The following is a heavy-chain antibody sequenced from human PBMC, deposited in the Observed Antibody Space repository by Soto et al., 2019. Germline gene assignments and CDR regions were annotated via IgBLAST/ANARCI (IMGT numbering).Heavy chain of an antibody. J-gene: IGHJ4*02. CDR2: IYCSGSN. CDR3: AQDSDGGNTYFDR. Sequence: VQLQESGPGLVRPSETLSLTCTVSGGSISSGNFYWSWIRQPPGKGQEGIGYIYCSGSNSYSPSLKSRLSISLITSNTQFSLMLTSGTAANTAVYYGAQDSDGGNTYFDRWGQGALVTVSS. V-gene: IGHV4-31*03. D-gene: IGHD1-26*01. CDR1: GGSISSGNFY.